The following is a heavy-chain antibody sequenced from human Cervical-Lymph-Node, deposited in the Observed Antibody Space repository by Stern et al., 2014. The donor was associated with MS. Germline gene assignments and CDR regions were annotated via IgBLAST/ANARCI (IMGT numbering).Heavy chain of an antibody. CDR2: LSWNSGSI. CDR3: AKDTQYSSGWYYFDY. CDR1: GFTFDDYA. Sequence: EVQLVESGGGLVQPGRSLRLSCAASGFTFDDYAMHWVRQAPGKGLEWVSGLSWNSGSIGYADSVKGRFTISRDNAKNSLYLQMNSLRAEDTALYYCAKDTQYSSGWYYFDYWGQGTLVTVSS. J-gene: IGHJ4*02. D-gene: IGHD6-19*01. V-gene: IGHV3-9*01.